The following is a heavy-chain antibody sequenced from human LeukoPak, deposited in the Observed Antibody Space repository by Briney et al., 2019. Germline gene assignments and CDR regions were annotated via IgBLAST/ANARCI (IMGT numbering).Heavy chain of an antibody. CDR2: ISGSGGST. J-gene: IGHJ5*02. CDR3: AKDRLAARANWFDP. Sequence: PGGSLRLSCAASGSTFSSYAMSWVRQAPGKGLEWVSAISGSGGSTYYADSVKGRFTISRDNSKNTLYLQMNSLRAEDTAVYYCAKDRLAARANWFDPWGQGTLVTVSS. V-gene: IGHV3-23*01. D-gene: IGHD6-6*01. CDR1: GSTFSSYA.